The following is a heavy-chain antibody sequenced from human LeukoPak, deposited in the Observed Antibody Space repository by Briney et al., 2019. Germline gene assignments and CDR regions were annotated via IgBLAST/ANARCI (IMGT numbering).Heavy chain of an antibody. CDR2: ISGSGGST. CDR1: GFTFSSYA. CDR3: AKGLRNYYGSGNDY. Sequence: PGGSLRLSFAASGFTFSSYAMSWVRQAPGKGLEWVSAISGSGGSTYYADSVKGRFTISRDNSKNTLYLQMNGLRAEDTAVYYCAKGLRNYYGSGNDYWGQGTLVTVSS. V-gene: IGHV3-23*01. D-gene: IGHD3-10*01. J-gene: IGHJ4*02.